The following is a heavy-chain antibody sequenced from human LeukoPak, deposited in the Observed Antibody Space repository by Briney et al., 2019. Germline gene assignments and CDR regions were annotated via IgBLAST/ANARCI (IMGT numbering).Heavy chain of an antibody. V-gene: IGHV3-48*01. D-gene: IGHD3-3*01. J-gene: IGHJ4*02. CDR1: GFTFRSYS. CDR3: ARDGGGGPFDY. Sequence: GGSLRLSCAASGFTFRSYSMNWVRQAPGKGLEWVSYISSSSSTIYYADSVKGRFTISRDNAKNSLYLQMNSPRAEDTAVYYCARDGGGGPFDYWGQGTLVTVSS. CDR2: ISSSSSTI.